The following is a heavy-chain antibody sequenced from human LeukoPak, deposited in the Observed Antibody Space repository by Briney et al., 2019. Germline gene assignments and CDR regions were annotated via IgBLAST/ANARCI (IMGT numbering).Heavy chain of an antibody. D-gene: IGHD6-19*01. J-gene: IGHJ4*02. Sequence: SETLSLTCTVSGGSISSTIYYWAWLRQPPGKGLEWIGSIYYSGNTYYNPSLQSRAAMSVDTSKNQFSLRLTSVTAADTTVYYCARQRSGWVFESWGQGTLVTVSS. CDR3: ARQRSGWVFES. CDR2: IYYSGNT. CDR1: GGSISSTIYY. V-gene: IGHV4-39*01.